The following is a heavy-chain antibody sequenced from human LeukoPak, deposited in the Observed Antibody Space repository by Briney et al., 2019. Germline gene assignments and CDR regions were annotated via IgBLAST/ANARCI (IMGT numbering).Heavy chain of an antibody. CDR2: ISPDGRNI. CDR3: VRDGGGTTPYDC. J-gene: IGHJ4*02. D-gene: IGHD1-7*01. Sequence: GGSLRLSCAVSGFTLSDYWLNWVRQVPGKGPVWVSHISPDGRNIAYADSVKGRFTISRDSAKQTLYLQMNMLTVGTAVLYYCVRDGGGTTPYDCWGQGTLVTVSS. V-gene: IGHV3-74*01. CDR1: GFTLSDYW.